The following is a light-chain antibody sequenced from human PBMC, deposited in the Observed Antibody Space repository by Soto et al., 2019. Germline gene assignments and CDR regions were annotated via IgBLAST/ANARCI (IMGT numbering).Light chain of an antibody. CDR2: GAS. J-gene: IGKJ2*02. CDR1: QSVDSRY. CDR3: KEYGASPPKCT. Sequence: EIVLTQSPGTLSLSPGERATLSCRASQSVDSRYFAWFQQKPAQAPRLLIYGASNRAAGVLDRFSGSGSGTAFTLPVSRLELEDFVVYSCKEYGASPPKCTFGQGTKLEIK. V-gene: IGKV3-20*01.